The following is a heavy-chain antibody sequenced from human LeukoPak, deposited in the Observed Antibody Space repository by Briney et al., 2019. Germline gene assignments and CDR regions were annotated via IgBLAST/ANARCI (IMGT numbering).Heavy chain of an antibody. D-gene: IGHD6-13*01. Sequence: ASVKVSCKASGYTFTGYYMHWVRQAPGQGLEWMGWINPNSGGTNYAQKFQGRVTMTRDTSISTAYMELSRLRSDDTAVYYCARETAAGTWADYWGQGTLVTVSS. V-gene: IGHV1-2*02. CDR1: GYTFTGYY. J-gene: IGHJ4*02. CDR3: ARETAAGTWADY. CDR2: INPNSGGT.